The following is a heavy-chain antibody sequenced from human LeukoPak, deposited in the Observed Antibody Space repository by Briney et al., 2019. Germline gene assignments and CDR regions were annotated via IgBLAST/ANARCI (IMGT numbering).Heavy chain of an antibody. Sequence: GGSLRLSCAASRFTFSNYAMTWVRQAPGKGLEWVSTISGSGGSTYYADSVKGRFTISRDNSKNTLYLQMGSLRAEDTAVYYCAKGNYFDWLLSRGYYFDYWGQGTLVTVSS. V-gene: IGHV3-23*01. D-gene: IGHD3-9*01. J-gene: IGHJ4*02. CDR3: AKGNYFDWLLSRGYYFDY. CDR2: ISGSGGST. CDR1: RFTFSNYA.